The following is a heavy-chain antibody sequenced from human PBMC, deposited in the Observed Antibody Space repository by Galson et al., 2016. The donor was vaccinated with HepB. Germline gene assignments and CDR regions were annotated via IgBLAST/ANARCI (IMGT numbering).Heavy chain of an antibody. V-gene: IGHV1-18*01. CDR1: GYTFTNYG. Sequence: SVKVSCKASGYTFTNYGISWVRQAPGRGLEWMGWINTCNGDTNYAQKLQGRVAMTTDTSTSTAYMELRRLRSDDTAAYYCANGPSFFGDPTDYWGQGTLGTVSS. D-gene: IGHD4-17*01. J-gene: IGHJ4*02. CDR3: ANGPSFFGDPTDY. CDR2: INTCNGDT.